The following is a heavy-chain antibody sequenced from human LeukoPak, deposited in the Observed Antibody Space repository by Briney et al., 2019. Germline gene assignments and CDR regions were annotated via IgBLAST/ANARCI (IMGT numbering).Heavy chain of an antibody. J-gene: IGHJ6*02. CDR2: INPSGGST. V-gene: IGHV1-46*01. Sequence: ASVKVSCKASGYTFTSYYMHWVRQAPGQGLEWMGIINPSGGSTSYAQKFQGRVTMTRDTSTSTVYMELSSLRSEYTAVYYCARASPTYGDYDYYYGMDVWGQGTTVTVSS. CDR1: GYTFTSYY. D-gene: IGHD4-17*01. CDR3: ARASPTYGDYDYYYGMDV.